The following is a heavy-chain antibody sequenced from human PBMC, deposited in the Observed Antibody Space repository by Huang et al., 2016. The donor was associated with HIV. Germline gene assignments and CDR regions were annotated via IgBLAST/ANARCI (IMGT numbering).Heavy chain of an antibody. V-gene: IGHV4-39*01. Sequence: QLQLQESGPGQVKPSETLSLTCTVSGDFISSTKYYWGWIRQSPGKGLEWVGSVYKSGSTNYNPSLKSRVPLSVDTSRNQFSLRLNSVTAADTAVYYCASQHIGAAATWFWGRGTQVAVSS. J-gene: IGHJ4*02. CDR2: VYKSGST. CDR3: ASQHIGAAATWF. CDR1: GDFISSTKYY. D-gene: IGHD6-13*01.